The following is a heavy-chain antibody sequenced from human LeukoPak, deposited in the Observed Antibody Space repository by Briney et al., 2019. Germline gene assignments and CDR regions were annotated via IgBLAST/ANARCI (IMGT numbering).Heavy chain of an antibody. CDR2: MNPNSGNT. V-gene: IGHV1-8*01. D-gene: IGHD5-24*01. CDR3: ARGPGEMATSYNWFDP. Sequence: ASVKVSCKASGYTFTSYDINWVRQATGQGLEWMGWMNPNSGNTGYAQKFQGRVTMTRNTSISTAYMELSSLRSEDTAVYYCARGPGEMATSYNWFDPWGQGTLVTVSS. CDR1: GYTFTSYD. J-gene: IGHJ5*02.